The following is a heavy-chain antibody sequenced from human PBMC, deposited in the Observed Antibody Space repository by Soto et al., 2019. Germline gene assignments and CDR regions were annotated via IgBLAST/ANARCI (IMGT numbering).Heavy chain of an antibody. V-gene: IGHV1-18*01. CDR3: ARGAARLRYCSSTSCYGYFDY. D-gene: IGHD2-2*01. CDR2: ISAYNGNT. CDR1: GGTFSSYA. J-gene: IGHJ4*02. Sequence: VASVKVSCKASGGTFSSYAISWVRQAPGQGLEWMGWISAYNGNTNYAQKLQGRVTMTTDTSTSTAYMELRSLRSDDTAVYYCARGAARLRYCSSTSCYGYFDYWGQGTLVTVSS.